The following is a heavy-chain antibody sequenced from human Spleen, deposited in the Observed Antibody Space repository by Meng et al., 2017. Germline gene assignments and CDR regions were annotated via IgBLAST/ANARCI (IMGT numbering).Heavy chain of an antibody. CDR1: GFSLSTRGMG. CDR2: IYWDDDK. J-gene: IGHJ4*02. V-gene: IGHV2-5*02. D-gene: IGHD5-18*01. Sequence: QSTWKRFVPTLVNPTPPPTLTCAFSGFSLSTRGMGVGWIRQPPGKALEWLALIYWDDDKRYSPSLKSRLTITKDTSKNQVVLTMTNMDPVDTATYYCAHMSRYSYDVPFDYWGQGTWSPSPQ. CDR3: AHMSRYSYDVPFDY.